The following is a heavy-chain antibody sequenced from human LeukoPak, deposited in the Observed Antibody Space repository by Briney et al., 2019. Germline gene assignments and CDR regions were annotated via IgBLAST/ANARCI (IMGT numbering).Heavy chain of an antibody. CDR2: IYYSGSS. V-gene: IGHV4-39*01. D-gene: IGHD1-26*01. CDR1: GGSISGSGHF. CDR3: ASGSYSGY. J-gene: IGHJ4*02. Sequence: PSETLSLTCSVSGGSISGSGHFWGWIRQPPGKGLEWIASIYYSGSSYYNPSLESRVTISVDTSKNQFSLKVRSVTAADTAVYYCASGSYSGYWGQGTLVTVSS.